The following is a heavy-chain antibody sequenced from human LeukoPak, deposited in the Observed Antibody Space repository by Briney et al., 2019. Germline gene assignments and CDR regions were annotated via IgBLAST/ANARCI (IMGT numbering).Heavy chain of an antibody. V-gene: IGHV4-34*01. J-gene: IGHJ3*02. D-gene: IGHD3-22*01. CDR1: GGSFSGYY. CDR2: INHSGST. Sequence: SETLSLTCAVYGGSFSGYYWSWIRQPPGKGLERIGEINHSGSTYYHPSLKSRVTISVDTSKNQFSLKLSSVTAADTAVYYCAREVDNSDYYHPGAFDIWGQGTMVTVSS. CDR3: AREVDNSDYYHPGAFDI.